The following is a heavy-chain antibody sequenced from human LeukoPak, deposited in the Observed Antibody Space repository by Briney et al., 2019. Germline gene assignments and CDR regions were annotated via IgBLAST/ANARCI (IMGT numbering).Heavy chain of an antibody. Sequence: ASVKVSCKASGRTFSSYDISWVRQAPGQGREWMGRVIPIFGTANYAPKVQGRVTITADESTSTVYMELSSLRSEDTAVYYCARESGGGNSAFAYYYYMDVSGKGTTVTVSS. CDR2: VIPIFGTA. CDR1: GRTFSSYD. CDR3: ARESGGGNSAFAYYYYMDV. J-gene: IGHJ6*03. D-gene: IGHD4-23*01. V-gene: IGHV1-69*13.